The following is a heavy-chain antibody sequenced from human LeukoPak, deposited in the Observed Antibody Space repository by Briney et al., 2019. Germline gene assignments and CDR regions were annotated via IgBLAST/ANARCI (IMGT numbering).Heavy chain of an antibody. Sequence: SETLSLTCTVSGGSISSGGYYWSWIRQHPGKGLEWIGYIYYSGSTYYNPSLKSRVTISVDTSKNQFSLKLSSVTAADTAVYYCSRVPSSWYDWFDPWGQGALVTVSS. V-gene: IGHV4-31*03. J-gene: IGHJ5*02. CDR3: SRVPSSWYDWFDP. D-gene: IGHD6-13*01. CDR1: GGSISSGGYY. CDR2: IYYSGST.